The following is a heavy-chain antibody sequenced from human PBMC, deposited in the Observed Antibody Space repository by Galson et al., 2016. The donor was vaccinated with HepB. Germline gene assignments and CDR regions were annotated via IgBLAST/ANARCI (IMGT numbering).Heavy chain of an antibody. CDR1: GGSINSAGSY. Sequence: TLSLTCTVSGGSINSAGSYWTWIRQHPGKGLEWIGCMSYSGSTYYSPSLKSRVAISLDTSKNHFSLNLSSVTAADTAVYFCVRDSLTSISRWFYYNMDVGGEGTTVTVSS. CDR2: MSYSGST. CDR3: VRDSLTSISRWFYYNMDV. V-gene: IGHV4-31*03. D-gene: IGHD2-2*01. J-gene: IGHJ6*04.